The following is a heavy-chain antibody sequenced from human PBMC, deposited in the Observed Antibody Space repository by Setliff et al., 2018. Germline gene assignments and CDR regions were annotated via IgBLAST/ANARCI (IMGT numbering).Heavy chain of an antibody. CDR3: SRALNY. Sequence: PGGSLRLSCTASGFTFSSYWMDWVRQAPGKGLEWVANINQDGREKYYVDSVKGRFTISRDNAKNSLFLQMDSLRAEDTAVYYCSRALNYWGQGTLVTSPQ. V-gene: IGHV3-7*01. J-gene: IGHJ4*02. CDR1: GFTFSSYW. CDR2: INQDGREK.